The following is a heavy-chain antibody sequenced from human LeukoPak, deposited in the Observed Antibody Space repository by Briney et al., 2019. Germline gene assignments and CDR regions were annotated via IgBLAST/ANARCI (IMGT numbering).Heavy chain of an antibody. D-gene: IGHD1-26*01. Sequence: GSLRLSCAASGFTFSSYAMHWVRQAPGKGLEWVAVISYDGSNKYYADSVKGRFTISRDNSKNTLYLQMNSLRAEDTAVYYCAKDREWELPVFDYWGQGTLVTVSS. V-gene: IGHV3-30-3*01. CDR1: GFTFSSYA. CDR3: AKDREWELPVFDY. J-gene: IGHJ4*02. CDR2: ISYDGSNK.